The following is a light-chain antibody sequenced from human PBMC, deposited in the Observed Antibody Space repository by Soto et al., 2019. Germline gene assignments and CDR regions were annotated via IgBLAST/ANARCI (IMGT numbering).Light chain of an antibody. J-gene: IGKJ1*01. CDR2: DAS. V-gene: IGKV3-15*01. CDR1: QSLRSS. Sequence: ETMMTQSPDTLSVSLGERATLSCRASQSLRSSLAWYQQKPGQAPRLLIYDASTRATGIPARFSGSGSGTDFTLTISGLQSEDFAVDYCQQYNNWPQTFGQGTKVEIK. CDR3: QQYNNWPQT.